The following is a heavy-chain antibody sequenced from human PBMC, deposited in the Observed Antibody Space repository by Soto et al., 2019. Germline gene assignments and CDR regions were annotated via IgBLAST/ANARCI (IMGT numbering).Heavy chain of an antibody. D-gene: IGHD3-16*01. CDR1: GFTFSSYA. V-gene: IGHV3-23*01. Sequence: GGSLRLSCAASGFTFSSYAMSWVRQAPGKGLEWVSTISGSGGRAYYADSVKGRFTISGDNSKNTLFLQMDSLRAEDTAVYYCAKGGKGEYYYYNGMDVWGQGTTGTVSS. CDR2: ISGSGGRA. J-gene: IGHJ6*02. CDR3: AKGGKGEYYYYNGMDV.